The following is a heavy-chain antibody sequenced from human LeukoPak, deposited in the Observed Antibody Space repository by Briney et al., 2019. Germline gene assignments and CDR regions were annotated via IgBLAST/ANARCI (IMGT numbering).Heavy chain of an antibody. J-gene: IGHJ4*02. CDR2: IWYDGSNK. CDR3: AKSSGGDFDY. D-gene: IGHD3-22*01. V-gene: IGHV3-33*06. CDR1: GFTFSSYG. Sequence: GGSLRLSCAASGFTFSSYGMHWVRQAPGKGLEWVAVIWYDGSNKYYVDSVKGRFTISRDNSKNTLYLQMNSLRAEDTAVYYCAKSSGGDFDYWGQGTLVTVSS.